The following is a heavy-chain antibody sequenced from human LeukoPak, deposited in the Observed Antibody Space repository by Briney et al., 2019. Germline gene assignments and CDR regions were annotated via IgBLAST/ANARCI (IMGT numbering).Heavy chain of an antibody. D-gene: IGHD6-19*01. Sequence: ASVKVSCKASGYTFTSYGISWVRQAPGQGLEWMGWISAYNGNTNYAQKLQGRVTMTTDTSTSTAYMELRSLRSDDTAVYYCARVVRVAVADHFDYWGQGTLVTVSS. CDR3: ARVVRVAVADHFDY. CDR1: GYTFTSYG. J-gene: IGHJ4*02. CDR2: ISAYNGNT. V-gene: IGHV1-18*01.